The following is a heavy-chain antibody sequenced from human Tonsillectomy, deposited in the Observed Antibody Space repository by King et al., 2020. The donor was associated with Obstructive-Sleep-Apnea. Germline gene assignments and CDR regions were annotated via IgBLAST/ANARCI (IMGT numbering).Heavy chain of an antibody. Sequence: VQLVESGGGVVQPGRSLRLSCAASGFSLSSYGIHWVRQAPGKGLEWVAGLSSDRSDKDDADSLRGRFTVSRDSSKNTQYLQIHSLRAEDTAVYYDARDRSGWGVDALDIWGQGTMVIVSS. J-gene: IGHJ3*02. D-gene: IGHD6-19*01. CDR3: ARDRSGWGVDALDI. CDR1: GFSLSSYG. V-gene: IGHV3-30*19. CDR2: LSSDRSDK.